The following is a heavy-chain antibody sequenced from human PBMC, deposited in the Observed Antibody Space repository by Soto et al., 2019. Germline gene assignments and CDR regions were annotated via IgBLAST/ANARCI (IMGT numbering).Heavy chain of an antibody. V-gene: IGHV4-30-4*01. D-gene: IGHD3-3*01. Sequence: VQLQESGPGLAETLSLTCTVSGVSITSGDYYWNWIRQPPGKGLEWIGNIDYSGNTYYNPSLKSRLTIYLDTSKTQFSLKLSSVTAADTAVYYCDSFGVASMNWFDPWGQGTLVTVSS. CDR1: GVSITSGDYY. CDR3: DSFGVASMNWFDP. CDR2: IDYSGNT. J-gene: IGHJ5*02.